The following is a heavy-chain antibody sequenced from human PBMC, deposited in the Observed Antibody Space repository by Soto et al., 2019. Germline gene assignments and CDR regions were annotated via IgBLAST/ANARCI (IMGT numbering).Heavy chain of an antibody. CDR3: ARNAWTVAGTIFAEFYGMYV. CDR2: IYYSGST. Sequence: QVQLQESGPGLVKPSETLSLTCTVSGGSVSSGSYYWSWIRQPPGKGLEWIGYIYYSGSTNYNPSLKSRVTISVDTSKNQFSLKLSSVTAADTAVYYCARNAWTVAGTIFAEFYGMYVWGQGTTVTVSS. CDR1: GGSVSSGSYY. D-gene: IGHD6-19*01. V-gene: IGHV4-61*01. J-gene: IGHJ6*02.